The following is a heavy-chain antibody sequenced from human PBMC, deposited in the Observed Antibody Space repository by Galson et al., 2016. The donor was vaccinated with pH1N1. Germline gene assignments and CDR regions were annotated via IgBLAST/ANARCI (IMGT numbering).Heavy chain of an antibody. D-gene: IGHD2-21*01. CDR1: GYSFTSYW. CDR2: IYPADPDT. V-gene: IGHV5-51*01. CDR3: AKIGSDDPIYYYYMDV. J-gene: IGHJ6*03. Sequence: QSGAEVKKPGESLKISCKGSGYSFTSYWLAWVRQMPGKGLDWMGIIYPADPDTRYSTSFQGPVTISADKSINTAYLQSSSLKASDTAMYYCAKIGSDDPIYYYYMDVWGKGTTVTVSS.